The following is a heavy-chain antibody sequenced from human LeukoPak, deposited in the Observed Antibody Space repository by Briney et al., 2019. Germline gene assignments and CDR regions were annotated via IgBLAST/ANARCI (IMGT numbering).Heavy chain of an antibody. CDR3: ATSKTYGSGSYYSH. Sequence: ASVKVSCKASGYTFTSYGISWVRQAPGQGLEWMGWISAYNGNTNYAQKLQGRVTMTTDTSTSTAYMELRSLRSDDTAGYYCATSKTYGSGSYYSHWGQGTLVTVSS. J-gene: IGHJ4*02. CDR2: ISAYNGNT. CDR1: GYTFTSYG. D-gene: IGHD3-10*01. V-gene: IGHV1-18*01.